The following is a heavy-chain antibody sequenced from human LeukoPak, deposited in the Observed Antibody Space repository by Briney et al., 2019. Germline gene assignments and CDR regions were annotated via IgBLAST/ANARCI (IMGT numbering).Heavy chain of an antibody. J-gene: IGHJ6*03. CDR3: ARVVGLTGYSSSWYSGYYYYMDV. Sequence: SVTVSCKASGGTFSSYAISWVRQAPGQGLEWMGGIIPIFGTTNYAQKFQDRVTITADKSTSTAYMELSSLRSEDTAVYYCARVVGLTGYSSSWYSGYYYYMDVWGKGTTVTVSS. D-gene: IGHD6-13*01. CDR2: IIPIFGTT. V-gene: IGHV1-69*06. CDR1: GGTFSSYA.